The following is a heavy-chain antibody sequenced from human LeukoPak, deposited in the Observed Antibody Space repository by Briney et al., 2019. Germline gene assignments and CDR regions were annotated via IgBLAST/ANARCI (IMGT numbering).Heavy chain of an antibody. D-gene: IGHD3-3*01. CDR1: GGSTSSGSYY. J-gene: IGHJ6*03. CDR3: ARDTTYYDFWSGYQNYYYYMDV. Sequence: PSQTLSPTCTVSGGSTSSGSYYWNWIRQPAGKGLEWIGRIYTSGSTNYNPSLKSRVTISVDTSKNQFSLKLSSVTAADTAVYYCARDTTYYDFWSGYQNYYYYMDVWGKGTTVTVSS. CDR2: IYTSGST. V-gene: IGHV4-61*02.